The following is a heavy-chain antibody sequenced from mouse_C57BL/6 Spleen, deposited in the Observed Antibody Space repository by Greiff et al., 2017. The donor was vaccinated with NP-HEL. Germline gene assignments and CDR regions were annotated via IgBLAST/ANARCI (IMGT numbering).Heavy chain of an antibody. CDR2: IYPRSGNT. J-gene: IGHJ1*03. D-gene: IGHD1-1*01. V-gene: IGHV1-81*01. CDR1: GYTFTSYG. CDR3: AREVSITTVVDWYFDV. Sequence: VQVVESGAELARPGASVKLSCKASGYTFTSYGISWVKQRTGQGLEWIGEIYPRSGNTYYNEKFEGKATLTADKSSSTAYMELRSLTSEDSAVYFCAREVSITTVVDWYFDVWGTGTTVTVSS.